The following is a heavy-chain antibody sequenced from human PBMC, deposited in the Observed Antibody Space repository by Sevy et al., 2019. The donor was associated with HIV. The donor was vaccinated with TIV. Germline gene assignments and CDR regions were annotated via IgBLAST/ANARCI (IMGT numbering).Heavy chain of an antibody. CDR3: TRDFKDLVPASGYYYYGMDV. V-gene: IGHV3-49*03. CDR1: GFTFGDYA. J-gene: IGHJ6*02. Sequence: GGSLRLSCTASGFTFGDYAMSWFRQAPGKGLEWVGFIRSKAYGGTTEYAASVKGRFTISRDDSKSIAYLQMNSLKTEDTAVYYCTRDFKDLVPASGYYYYGMDVWGQWTTVTVSS. CDR2: IRSKAYGGTT. D-gene: IGHD2-2*01.